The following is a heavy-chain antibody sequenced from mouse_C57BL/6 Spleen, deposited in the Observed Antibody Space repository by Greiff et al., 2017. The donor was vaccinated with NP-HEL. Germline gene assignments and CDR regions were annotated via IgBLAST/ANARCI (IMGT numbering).Heavy chain of an antibody. Sequence: EVKLMESEGGLVQPGSSMKLSCTASGFTFSDYYMAWVRQVPEKGLEWVANINYDGSSTYYLDFLKSRFIISRDNAKNILYLQMSSLKSEDTATYYCARGDYGLYFDYWGQGTTLTVSS. J-gene: IGHJ2*01. V-gene: IGHV5-16*01. CDR1: GFTFSDYY. CDR2: INYDGSST. D-gene: IGHD1-2*01. CDR3: ARGDYGLYFDY.